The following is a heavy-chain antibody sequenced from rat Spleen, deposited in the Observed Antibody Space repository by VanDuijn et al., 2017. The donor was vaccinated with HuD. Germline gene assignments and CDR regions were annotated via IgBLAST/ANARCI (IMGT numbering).Heavy chain of an antibody. V-gene: IGHV5-7*01. J-gene: IGHJ4*01. D-gene: IGHD1-4*01. Sequence: EVQLVESGGGLVQPGRSLKLSCAASGFTFSDYNMAWVRQAPKKGLEWVATISSDGGSTYYRDSVKGRFTISRDNAKSTLYLQMNSLRSEDTATYYCARPDGYTYVMDAWGQGASVTVSS. CDR2: ISSDGGST. CDR3: ARPDGYTYVMDA. CDR1: GFTFSDYN.